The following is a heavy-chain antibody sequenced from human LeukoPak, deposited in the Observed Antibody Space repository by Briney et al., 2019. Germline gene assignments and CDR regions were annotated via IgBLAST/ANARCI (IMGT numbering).Heavy chain of an antibody. V-gene: IGHV3-23*01. CDR1: GFTFSSFA. CDR2: ISGSGRNT. CDR3: ARPGYCSGGTCSLDWYFDL. D-gene: IGHD2-15*01. Sequence: GGSLRLSCAASGFTFSSFAMSWVRQAPGKGLEWVSTISGSGRNTYYAESVKGRFTISRDSSKNTLSLQLNGLRAEDTAIYYCARPGYCSGGTCSLDWYFDLWSRGTLVTVSS. J-gene: IGHJ2*01.